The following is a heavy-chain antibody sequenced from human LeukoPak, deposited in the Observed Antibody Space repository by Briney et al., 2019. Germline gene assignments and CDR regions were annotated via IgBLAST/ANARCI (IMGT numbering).Heavy chain of an antibody. Sequence: GGSLRLSCAASGFTFSSYAMSWVRQAPGKGLEWVSAISGSGGSTYYADSVKGRFTISRDNSKNALYLQMNSLRAEDTAVYYCAKDPDYGDYFDYWGQGTLVTVSS. CDR2: ISGSGGST. CDR3: AKDPDYGDYFDY. J-gene: IGHJ4*02. V-gene: IGHV3-23*01. D-gene: IGHD4-17*01. CDR1: GFTFSSYA.